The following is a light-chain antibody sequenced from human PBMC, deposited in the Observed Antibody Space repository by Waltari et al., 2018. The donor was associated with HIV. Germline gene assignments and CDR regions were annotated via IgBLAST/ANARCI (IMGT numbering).Light chain of an antibody. Sequence: SALTQPASVSGSPGQSITLSCTGPASDMTTFNFVSWYQQSPGTAPKLIIFEVSFRPSGVSDRFSGSKSGDTASLTISALRAEDEGDYFCSSYSTRGFVLFGGGTKVTVL. CDR1: ASDMTTFNF. J-gene: IGLJ3*02. V-gene: IGLV2-14*01. CDR2: EVS. CDR3: SSYSTRGFVL.